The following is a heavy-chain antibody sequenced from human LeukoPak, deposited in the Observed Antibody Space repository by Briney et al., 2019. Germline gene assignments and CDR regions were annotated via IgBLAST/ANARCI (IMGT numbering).Heavy chain of an antibody. D-gene: IGHD2-2*01. J-gene: IGHJ4*02. CDR2: IYPGDSET. Sequence: GESLKISCKCSGFSFTNYWIGWVRQLPGKGLEWMGIIYPGDSETRYSPSFQGQVSISADKSISTAYLQWSSLRASDTAMYYCARHSYCSGSSCFAPNDYWGQGTLVTVSS. CDR3: ARHSYCSGSSCFAPNDY. CDR1: GFSFTNYW. V-gene: IGHV5-51*01.